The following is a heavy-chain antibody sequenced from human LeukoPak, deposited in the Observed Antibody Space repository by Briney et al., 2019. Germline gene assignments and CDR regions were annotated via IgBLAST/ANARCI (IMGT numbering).Heavy chain of an antibody. Sequence: PSETLSLTCAVYGGSFSGYYWNWIRQPPGKGLEWIGEINHSGGTNYNPSLKSRVTISVDTSKNQFSLKLSSVTAADTAVYYCARVIAAAALAFDIWGQGTMVTVSS. J-gene: IGHJ3*02. V-gene: IGHV4-34*01. CDR3: ARVIAAAALAFDI. CDR2: INHSGGT. CDR1: GGSFSGYY. D-gene: IGHD6-13*01.